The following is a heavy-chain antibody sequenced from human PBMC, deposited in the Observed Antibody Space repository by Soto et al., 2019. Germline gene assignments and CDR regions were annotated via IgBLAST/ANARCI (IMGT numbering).Heavy chain of an antibody. J-gene: IGHJ4*02. CDR2: IKQDGSEK. Sequence: LRLSCAASGFTFSSYWMSWVRQAPGKGLEWVANIKQDGSEKYYVDSVKGRFTISRDNAKNSLYLQMNSLRAEDTAVYYCASSGGYCSSTSCYNFRWGQGTLVTVSS. D-gene: IGHD2-2*02. CDR3: ASSGGYCSSTSCYNFR. V-gene: IGHV3-7*01. CDR1: GFTFSSYW.